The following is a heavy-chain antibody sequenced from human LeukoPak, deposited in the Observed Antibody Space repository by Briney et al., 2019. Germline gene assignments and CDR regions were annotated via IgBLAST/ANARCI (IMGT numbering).Heavy chain of an antibody. CDR1: GGSISSYY. V-gene: IGHV4-59*08. J-gene: IGHJ4*02. CDR3: ARQTYYYDSSGYYGFDY. D-gene: IGHD3-22*01. CDR2: IYYSGST. Sequence: KPSETLSLTCTVSGGSISSYYWSWIRQPPGKGLEWIGYIYYSGSTNYNPSLKSRVTISVDTSKNQFSLKLSSVTAADTAVYYCARQTYYYDSSGYYGFDYWGQGTLVTVSS.